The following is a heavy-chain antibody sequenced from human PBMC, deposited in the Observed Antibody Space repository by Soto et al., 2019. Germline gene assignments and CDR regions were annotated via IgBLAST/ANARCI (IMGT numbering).Heavy chain of an antibody. D-gene: IGHD5-12*01. Sequence: QVQLVESGGGVVQPGRSLRLSCAASGFTFSSYAMHWVRQAPGKGLEWVAVISYDGSNKYYADSVKGRFTISRDNSKNTLYLQMNGLRAEDTAVYYCARGDGYNMDDAFDIWGQGTMVTVSS. CDR1: GFTFSSYA. V-gene: IGHV3-30-3*01. CDR2: ISYDGSNK. CDR3: ARGDGYNMDDAFDI. J-gene: IGHJ3*02.